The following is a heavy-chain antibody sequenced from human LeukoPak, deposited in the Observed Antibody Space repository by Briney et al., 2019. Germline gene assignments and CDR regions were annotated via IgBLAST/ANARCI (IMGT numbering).Heavy chain of an antibody. J-gene: IGHJ4*02. Sequence: PGGSLRLSCEASGFTFSDYSMNWVRQAPGKGLEWVSAISGSGGSTYYADSVKGRFTISRDNSKNTLYLQMNSLRAEDTAVYYCAKDPPPYCSGGSCYQIGWYFDYWGQGTLVTVSS. CDR3: AKDPPPYCSGGSCYQIGWYFDY. D-gene: IGHD2-15*01. CDR1: GFTFSDYS. CDR2: ISGSGGST. V-gene: IGHV3-23*01.